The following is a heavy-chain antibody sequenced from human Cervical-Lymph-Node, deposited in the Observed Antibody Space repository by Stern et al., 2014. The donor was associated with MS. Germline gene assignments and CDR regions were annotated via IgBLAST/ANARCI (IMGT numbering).Heavy chain of an antibody. Sequence: EVQLVESGGGLVQPGGSLRLSCAASGFTFSAHWMHWVRQSPGKGPVWVSRIISDGSSTIYADPVKGRFTISRDNAKNTLYLQMNSLRAEDTAVYYCVRPSCSGDDCYWTFDYWGQGTLVTVSS. CDR2: IISDGSST. CDR1: GFTFSAHW. D-gene: IGHD2-15*01. V-gene: IGHV3-74*02. J-gene: IGHJ4*02. CDR3: VRPSCSGDDCYWTFDY.